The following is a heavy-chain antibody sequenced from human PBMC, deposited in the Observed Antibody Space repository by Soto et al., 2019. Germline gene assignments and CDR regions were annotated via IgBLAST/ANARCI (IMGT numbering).Heavy chain of an antibody. D-gene: IGHD6-19*01. J-gene: IGHJ5*02. V-gene: IGHV3-7*01. CDR2: IRGDGNEK. Sequence: EVQLVESGGALVQPGGSLRLSCAASGFTFSAYWMNWVRQAPGKGLEWVANIRGDGNEKYYVDSVKGRFTISRDNAKDSLYLQMTSLGAEDTAVYYCARRGIPVGGKCEDWFDPWGQGTLVTVSS. CDR1: GFTFSAYW. CDR3: ARRGIPVGGKCEDWFDP.